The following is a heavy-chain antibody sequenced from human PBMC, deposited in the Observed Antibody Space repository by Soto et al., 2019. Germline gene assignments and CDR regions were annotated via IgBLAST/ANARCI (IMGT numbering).Heavy chain of an antibody. D-gene: IGHD3-22*01. CDR1: GGSISSDSYY. V-gene: IGHV4-31*03. CDR3: ARASYHDKSGHDY. CDR2: IYYSGST. Sequence: QVQLQESGPGLVKPSQTLSLTCTVSGGSISSDSYYWSWIRQLPGEGLEWIGYIYYSGSTYYNPSLQSRVTISMDTSKNHFSLKLNSVTAADTDVYSCARASYHDKSGHDYWGQGTLVTVSS. J-gene: IGHJ4*02.